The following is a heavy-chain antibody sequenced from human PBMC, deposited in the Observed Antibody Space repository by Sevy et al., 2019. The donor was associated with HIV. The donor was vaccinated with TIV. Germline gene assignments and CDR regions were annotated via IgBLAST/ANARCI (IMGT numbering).Heavy chain of an antibody. V-gene: IGHV1-2*06. D-gene: IGHD3-22*01. J-gene: IGHJ6*02. Sequence: ASVKVSCKASGYTFTGYYMHWVRQAPGQGLEWMGRINPNSGGTNYAQKFQGRVTMTRDTSISTAYMELSRLRSDDTAVYYCARHLDYYDSSGYSYYYGMDVWGQGTTVTVSS. CDR1: GYTFTGYY. CDR3: ARHLDYYDSSGYSYYYGMDV. CDR2: INPNSGGT.